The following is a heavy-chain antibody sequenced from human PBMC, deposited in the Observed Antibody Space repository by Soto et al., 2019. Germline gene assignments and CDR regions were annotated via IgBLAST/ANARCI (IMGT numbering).Heavy chain of an antibody. CDR2: VRGNGDPL. CDR1: GFTFSSYA. J-gene: IGHJ4*02. Sequence: PGGSLRLSCSASGFTFSSYAMHWVRQAPGKGLEYVSGVRGNGDPLFYADSVKGRFTISRDNSKNTLYLQMSSLSADDTAVYYCVKSRGGNNFDFFDWGQGALVTVSS. CDR3: VKSRGGNNFDFFD. V-gene: IGHV3-64D*06. D-gene: IGHD5-12*01.